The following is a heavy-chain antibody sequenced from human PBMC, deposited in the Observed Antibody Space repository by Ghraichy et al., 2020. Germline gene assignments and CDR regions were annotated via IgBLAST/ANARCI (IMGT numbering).Heavy chain of an antibody. CDR3: ARLTAYYFDY. CDR2: ISGSGGST. Sequence: GGSLRLSCAASGFTLSSYAMSWVRQAPGKGLEWVSAISGSGGSTYYADSVKGRFTISRDNSKNTLYLQMNSLRAEDTAVYYCARLTAYYFDYWGQGTLVTVSS. J-gene: IGHJ4*02. CDR1: GFTLSSYA. V-gene: IGHV3-23*01. D-gene: IGHD3-16*01.